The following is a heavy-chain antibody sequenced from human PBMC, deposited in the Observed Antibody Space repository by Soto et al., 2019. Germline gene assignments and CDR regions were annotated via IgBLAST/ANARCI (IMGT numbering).Heavy chain of an antibody. D-gene: IGHD2-15*01. CDR2: ISYDGNNK. Sequence: QVQLVESGGGVVQPGRSLRLSCAASGFTFSSYVMHWVRQAPGKGLEWVAVISYDGNNKYYADSVKGRFTISRDNSKNTRDLQRNSLGAEETAVYYCARAGCDGGRCYTLVGLRYGMDVWGQGTTVTVSS. CDR3: ARAGCDGGRCYTLVGLRYGMDV. V-gene: IGHV3-30-3*01. J-gene: IGHJ6*02. CDR1: GFTFSSYV.